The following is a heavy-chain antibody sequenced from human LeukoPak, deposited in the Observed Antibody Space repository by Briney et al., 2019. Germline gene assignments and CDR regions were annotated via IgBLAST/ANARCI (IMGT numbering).Heavy chain of an antibody. CDR2: ISYDGSNK. D-gene: IGHD2-15*01. CDR3: ARDLGIFFDAFDI. V-gene: IGHV3-30*03. CDR1: GFTFSSYG. Sequence: GGSLRLSCAASGFTFSSYGMHWVRQAPGKGLEWVAVISYDGSNKYYADSVKGRFTISRDNSKNTLYLQMDSLRAEDTAVYYCARDLGIFFDAFDIWGQGTMVTVSS. J-gene: IGHJ3*02.